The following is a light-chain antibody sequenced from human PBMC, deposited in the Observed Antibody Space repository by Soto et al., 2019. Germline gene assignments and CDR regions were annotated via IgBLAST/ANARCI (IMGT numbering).Light chain of an antibody. CDR1: QSVGSTF. CDR3: GQFVSSPPRT. CDR2: GVS. V-gene: IGKV3-20*01. Sequence: EIVLTQSPGTLSLSPGERATLSCRASQSVGSTFLAWYQQKPGQAPRLLIYGVSTRATGIPDRFSGSWSGTAFTPSISRLEPEDFAVYYCGQFVSSPPRTFGQGTKVEIK. J-gene: IGKJ1*01.